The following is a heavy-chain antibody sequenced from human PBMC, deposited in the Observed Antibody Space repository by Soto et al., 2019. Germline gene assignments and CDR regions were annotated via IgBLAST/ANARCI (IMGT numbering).Heavy chain of an antibody. Sequence: VGSLRLSCAASGLTFSSYAMHWVRQAPGKGLEWVAVISYDGSNKYYADSVKGRFTISRDNSKNTLYLQMNSLRAEDTAVYYCARVDGMDVWGQGTTVTVSS. J-gene: IGHJ6*02. CDR3: ARVDGMDV. V-gene: IGHV3-30-3*01. CDR2: ISYDGSNK. CDR1: GLTFSSYA.